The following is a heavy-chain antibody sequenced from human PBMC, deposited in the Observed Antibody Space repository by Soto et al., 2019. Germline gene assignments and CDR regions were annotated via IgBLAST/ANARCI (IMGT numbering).Heavy chain of an antibody. CDR2: IYTSGST. D-gene: IGHD3-10*01. Sequence: XETLCLTCAVSGVSISSYYWSWIRQPAGKGLDWIGRIYTSGSTNYNPSLKSRVTMSVDTSKNQFSLKLSSVTAADTAVYYCARVLFGELFSPFANWGKGTLVTVPS. CDR3: ARVLFGELFSPFAN. J-gene: IGHJ4*02. V-gene: IGHV4-4*07. CDR1: GVSISSYY.